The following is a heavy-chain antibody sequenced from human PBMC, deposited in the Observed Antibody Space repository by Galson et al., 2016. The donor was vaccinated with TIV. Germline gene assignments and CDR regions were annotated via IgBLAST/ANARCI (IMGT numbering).Heavy chain of an antibody. CDR2: INPASGGT. J-gene: IGHJ2*01. CDR3: ARSSWGPPLGYGGSISCYTGWYFDL. CDR1: GYTLTDYY. Sequence: SVKVSCKASGYTLTDYYIHFVRQAPGQGLGWMGWINPASGGTNLAQKFQGRVTMTRDTSISTVFMELRRLTSDDTAVYSCARSSWGPPLGYGGSISCYTGWYFDLWGRGTLVTVSS. D-gene: IGHD2-2*01. V-gene: IGHV1-2*02.